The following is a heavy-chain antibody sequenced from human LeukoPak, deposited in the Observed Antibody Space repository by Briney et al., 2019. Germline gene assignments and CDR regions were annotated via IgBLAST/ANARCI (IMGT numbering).Heavy chain of an antibody. V-gene: IGHV3-74*01. CDR1: GFTFSSYW. D-gene: IGHD3-9*01. Sequence: GGSLRLSCVASGFTFSSYWMHWVRQDPRKGLVWVSRINGNGRNINYADSVRGRFTISRDNAKNTLYLQMNTLRVEDTAVYYCTRDLTDYDVSTGLHHYYMDVWGQGTTVTVSS. CDR3: TRDLTDYDVSTGLHHYYMDV. CDR2: INGNGRNI. J-gene: IGHJ6*02.